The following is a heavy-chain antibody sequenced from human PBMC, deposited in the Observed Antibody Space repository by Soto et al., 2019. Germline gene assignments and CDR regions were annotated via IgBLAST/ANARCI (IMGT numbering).Heavy chain of an antibody. D-gene: IGHD5-12*01. V-gene: IGHV3-30-3*01. Sequence: QVQLVESGGGVVQPGRSLRLSCAASGFTFNNSAMHWVRQAPGKGLEWVAVISDAGSNEYYADSVKGRFTISRDNSKNTLYLQMNNLRGEDKAVYYCARDSGGSPDGNFDYWGQATLVTVSS. CDR1: GFTFNNSA. J-gene: IGHJ4*02. CDR2: ISDAGSNE. CDR3: ARDSGGSPDGNFDY.